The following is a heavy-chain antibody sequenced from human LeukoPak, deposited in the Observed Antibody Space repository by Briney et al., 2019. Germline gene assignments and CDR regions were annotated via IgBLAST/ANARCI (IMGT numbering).Heavy chain of an antibody. V-gene: IGHV3-30*02. CDR3: AKDGLVNRGSWPY. CDR2: IRYDGSNK. D-gene: IGHD6-13*01. CDR1: GFTFSSYG. Sequence: GGSLRLSCAASGFTFSSYGIHWVRQAPGKGLEWVAFIRYDGSNKYYTDSVKGRFTISRDNSKNTLYLQMNSLRAEDTAVYYCAKDGLVNRGSWPYWGQGTLVTVSS. J-gene: IGHJ4*02.